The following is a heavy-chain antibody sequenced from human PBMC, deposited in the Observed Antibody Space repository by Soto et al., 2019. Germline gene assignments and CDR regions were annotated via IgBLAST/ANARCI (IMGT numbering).Heavy chain of an antibody. Sequence: QVQLVQSGAEVKEPGSSVRVSCKASGGTFDNFIMNWVRQTPGRGLEWMGGIVPMLGTPTYAEKFKGRVTISATRSTSTMYMEVTSLSSEDTAIYYCPRPATYSPSLSQYSGMEVCGQGTTVTSSS. D-gene: IGHD1-26*01. CDR2: IVPMLGTP. V-gene: IGHV1-69*01. J-gene: IGHJ6*02. CDR3: PRPATYSPSLSQYSGMEV. CDR1: GGTFDNFI.